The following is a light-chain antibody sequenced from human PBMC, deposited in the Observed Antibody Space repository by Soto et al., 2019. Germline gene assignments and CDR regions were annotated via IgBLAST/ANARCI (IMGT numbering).Light chain of an antibody. CDR3: QHSYSTPCT. V-gene: IGKV1-39*01. CDR2: AAS. J-gene: IGKJ2*02. CDR1: QSISSY. Sequence: DIQMTQSPSSLSASLGDRVTITCRASQSISSYLNWYQQKPGKAPKLLIYAASSLQSGVPSRFSGSGSGTDFTLTISSLQAEVFATYCYQHSYSTPCTFGQGTKLEIK.